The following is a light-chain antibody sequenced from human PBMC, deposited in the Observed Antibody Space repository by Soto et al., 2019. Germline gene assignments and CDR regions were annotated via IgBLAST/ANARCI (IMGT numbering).Light chain of an antibody. J-gene: IGLJ1*01. CDR2: EVS. V-gene: IGLV2-14*01. CDR3: SSYTSSSTLPSYV. Sequence: QSALTQPASVSGSPGQSITISCTGTSSDVGGYNYVSWYQQHPGKAPKLMIYEVSKRPSGVSNRFSGSKSGNTASLTISGLQAEDEADYYCSSYTSSSTLPSYVFGTGTKLTVL. CDR1: SSDVGGYNY.